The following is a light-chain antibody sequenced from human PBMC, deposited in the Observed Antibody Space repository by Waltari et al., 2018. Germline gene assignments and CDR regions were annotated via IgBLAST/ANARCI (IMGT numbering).Light chain of an antibody. CDR1: FSNNGTSYD. V-gene: IGLV1-40*01. Sequence: QSVLTQPPSVSGTPGQRVTIPCTGSFSNNGTSYDVTWYRQVPGTAPKLLIYGNNNRPSGVPDRVSGSKSGTSASLAITGLQAEDEADYFCQSYDNSLNAVIFGGGTKLTVL. J-gene: IGLJ2*01. CDR3: QSYDNSLNAVI. CDR2: GNN.